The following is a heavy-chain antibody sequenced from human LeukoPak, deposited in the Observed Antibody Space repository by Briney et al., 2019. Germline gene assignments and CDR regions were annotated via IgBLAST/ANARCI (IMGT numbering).Heavy chain of an antibody. CDR1: GFTFSSYA. J-gene: IGHJ6*02. CDR3: AKYTSSSVYYGMDV. CDR2: IRGSGGST. D-gene: IGHD6-6*01. Sequence: GGSLRLSCAASGFTFSSYAMSWVRQAPGKGLEWVSAIRGSGGSTYYADSVKGRITISRDNSKNTLYLQMNSLRAEDTAVYYCAKYTSSSVYYGMDVWGQGTTVTVSS. V-gene: IGHV3-23*01.